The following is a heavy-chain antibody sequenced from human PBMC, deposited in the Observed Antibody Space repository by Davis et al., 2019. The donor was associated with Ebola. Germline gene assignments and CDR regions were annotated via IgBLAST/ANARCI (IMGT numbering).Heavy chain of an antibody. CDR2: ISGSGGST. CDR3: AKDQLGHPGAFDI. Sequence: GESLKISCAASGFTFSSYAMSWVRQAPGKGLEWVSAISGSGGSTYYADSVKGRFTISRDNSKNTLYLQMNSLRAEDTAVYYCAKDQLGHPGAFDIWGQGTMVTVSS. J-gene: IGHJ3*02. V-gene: IGHV3-23*01. D-gene: IGHD1-1*01. CDR1: GFTFSSYA.